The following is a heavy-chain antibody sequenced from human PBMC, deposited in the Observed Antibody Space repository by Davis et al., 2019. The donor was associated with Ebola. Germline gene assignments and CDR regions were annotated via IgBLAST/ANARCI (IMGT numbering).Heavy chain of an antibody. CDR3: ARDTTNYYIWAMDV. Sequence: GESLKISCAASGFTFSTYAMSWVRQAPGKGLEWVSAISGSGGSTFYADSVKGRFTISRDNAKNSLHLQMNSLRDEDTAVYYCARDTTNYYIWAMDVWGKGTTVTVSS. CDR1: GFTFSTYA. V-gene: IGHV3-23*01. J-gene: IGHJ6*04. D-gene: IGHD3-10*01. CDR2: ISGSGGST.